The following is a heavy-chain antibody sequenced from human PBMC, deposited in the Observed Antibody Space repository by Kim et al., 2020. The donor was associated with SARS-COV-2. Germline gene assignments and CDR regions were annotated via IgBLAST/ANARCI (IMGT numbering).Heavy chain of an antibody. Sequence: GGSLRLSCAASGFTFSSYAMSWVRQAPGKGLEWVSAISGSGGSTYYADSVKGRFTISRDNSKNTLYLQMNSLRAEDTAVYYCASIEGYYYYGMDVWGQGTTVTVSS. J-gene: IGHJ6*02. CDR3: ASIEGYYYYGMDV. CDR1: GFTFSSYA. V-gene: IGHV3-23*01. D-gene: IGHD1-26*01. CDR2: ISGSGGST.